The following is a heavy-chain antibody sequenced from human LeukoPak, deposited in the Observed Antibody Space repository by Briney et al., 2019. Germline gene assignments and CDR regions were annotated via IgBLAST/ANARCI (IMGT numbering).Heavy chain of an antibody. V-gene: IGHV3-30*02. CDR1: GFTFSSYG. D-gene: IGHD3-10*01. J-gene: IGHJ4*02. CDR3: ARGIPMVRGVPFVDY. CDR2: IRYDGSNK. Sequence: PGGSLRLSCAASGFTFSSYGMHWVRQAPGKGLEWVAFIRYDGSNKYYADSVKGRFTISRDNSKNTLYLQMNSLRAEDTAVYYCARGIPMVRGVPFVDYWGQGTLVTVSS.